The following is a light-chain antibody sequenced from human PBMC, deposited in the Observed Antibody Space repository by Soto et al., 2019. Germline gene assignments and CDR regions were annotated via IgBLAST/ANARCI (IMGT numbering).Light chain of an antibody. CDR3: SSYIRSNALEV. CDR2: EVN. Sequence: QSVLIQPASVSGSPGQSITISCTGTSRDVGGSNYVSWYQHHPHRAPKLLIYEVNYRPSGVSSRFSGSKSGNTASLTISGLQAEDEADYYCSSYIRSNALEVFGVGTKLTVL. V-gene: IGLV2-14*01. CDR1: SRDVGGSNY. J-gene: IGLJ2*01.